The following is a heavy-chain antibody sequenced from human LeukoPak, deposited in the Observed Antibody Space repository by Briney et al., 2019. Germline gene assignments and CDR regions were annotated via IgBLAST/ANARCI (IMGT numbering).Heavy chain of an antibody. V-gene: IGHV3-30*01. CDR1: GFTFSSFA. Sequence: GGSLRLSCAAPGFTFSSFAMHWVRQAPGKGLEWVAVISDDGSNKHYADSLKDRFTISRDNSKNTLYLQMNSRRGEDTAVYYCSREGEDDFWSAFDYWGRGTLVTVSS. J-gene: IGHJ4*02. D-gene: IGHD3-3*01. CDR3: SREGEDDFWSAFDY. CDR2: ISDDGSNK.